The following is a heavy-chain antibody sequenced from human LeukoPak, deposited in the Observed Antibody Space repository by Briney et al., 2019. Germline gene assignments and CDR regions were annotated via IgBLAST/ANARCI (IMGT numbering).Heavy chain of an antibody. CDR1: GDSISSSSYF. V-gene: IGHV4-39*07. Sequence: PSETLSLTCTVSGDSISSSSYFWGWIRQPPGKGLEWIASVYYSGNTYYNPSLKSRLTISVDTSKNQFSLRLTSVTAADTAVYYCARVARYGGYTQYFQPWGQGTLVTVSS. CDR3: ARVARYGGYTQYFQP. J-gene: IGHJ1*01. D-gene: IGHD4-23*01. CDR2: VYYSGNT.